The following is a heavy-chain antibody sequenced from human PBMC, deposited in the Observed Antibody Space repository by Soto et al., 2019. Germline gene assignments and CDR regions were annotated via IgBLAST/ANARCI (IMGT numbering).Heavy chain of an antibody. CDR2: IVVGSGNT. J-gene: IGHJ4*02. CDR1: GFTFTSSA. V-gene: IGHV1-58*01. CDR3: ARDQGYCSSTSCYSLDFDY. Sequence: ASVKVSCKSSGFTFTSSAVQWVRQARGQRLEWIGWIVVGSGNTNYAQKLQGRVTMTTDTSTSTAYMELRSLRSDDTAVYYCARDQGYCSSTSCYSLDFDYWGQG. D-gene: IGHD2-2*02.